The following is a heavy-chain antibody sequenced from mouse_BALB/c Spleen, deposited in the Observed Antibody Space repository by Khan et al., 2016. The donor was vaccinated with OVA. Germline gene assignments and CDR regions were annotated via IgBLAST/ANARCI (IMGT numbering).Heavy chain of an antibody. Sequence: EVQLVESGPSLVKPSQTLSLTCSVSGVSITTGYLHWLRKFPGNKLEYMGYIIYTGYTYYNPSLKSRISITTHTSNNQYYLQLNSVTDEDTATYYSARSEYRYTVVYWGQGTLVTVSA. V-gene: IGHV3-8*02. J-gene: IGHJ3*01. CDR1: GVSITTGY. CDR3: ARSEYRYTVVY. CDR2: IIYTGYT. D-gene: IGHD2-14*01.